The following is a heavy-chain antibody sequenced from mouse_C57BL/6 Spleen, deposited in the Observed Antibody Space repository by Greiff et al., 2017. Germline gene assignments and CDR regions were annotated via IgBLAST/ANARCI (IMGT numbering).Heavy chain of an antibody. Sequence: EVKLMESGGDLVKPGGSLKLSCAASGFTFSSYGMSWVRQTPDQRLEWVATISSGGSYTYYPDRVKGRFTISRDNAKNTLYLQMSSLKSEDTAMYYCARRDGSSYYFDYWGQGTTLTVSS. D-gene: IGHD1-1*01. V-gene: IGHV5-6*02. CDR2: ISSGGSYT. J-gene: IGHJ2*01. CDR1: GFTFSSYG. CDR3: ARRDGSSYYFDY.